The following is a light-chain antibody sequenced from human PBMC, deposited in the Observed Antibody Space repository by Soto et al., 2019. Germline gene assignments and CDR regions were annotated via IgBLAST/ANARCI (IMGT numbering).Light chain of an antibody. CDR3: SSYTSSSTVV. J-gene: IGLJ2*01. V-gene: IGLV2-14*01. CDR2: EVR. CDR1: SSDVGGYNY. Sequence: QSALTTPASVSVSPGQSITISCTGTSSDVGGYNYVSWYQQHPGKAPKLMIYEVRNRPSGVSNRFSGSKSGNTASRTIVGLQAEDEADYYCSSYTSSSTVVFGGGTKVTVL.